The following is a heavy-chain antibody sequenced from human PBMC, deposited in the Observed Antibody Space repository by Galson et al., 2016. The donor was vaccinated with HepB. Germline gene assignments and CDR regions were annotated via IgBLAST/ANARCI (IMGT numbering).Heavy chain of an antibody. J-gene: IGHJ4*02. CDR3: AKHGDNWGSYFDY. D-gene: IGHD4-23*01. Sequence: SLRLSCAASGFTFRSYAMSWVRQGPGKGLECVSAISGSGGSTYYADSVKGRFTIHRDNSKNTLFLQMDSLRVEDTAVYYCAKHGDNWGSYFDYWGQETLVTVSS. CDR1: GFTFRSYA. CDR2: ISGSGGST. V-gene: IGHV3-23*01.